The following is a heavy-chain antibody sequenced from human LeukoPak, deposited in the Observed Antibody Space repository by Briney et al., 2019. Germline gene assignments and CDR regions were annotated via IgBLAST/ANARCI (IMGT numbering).Heavy chain of an antibody. CDR2: IDDSGRT. J-gene: IGHJ4*02. CDR1: GGSISSDS. CDR3: ARVDDGGTYFQYFED. Sequence: SESLSLTCIVSGGSISSDSWSWIRQPPGKGLEWMGYIDDSGRTNYNPALKSRGTIAVDTSKNQFSLKLSSVTAADTAVYYCARVDDGGTYFQYFEDWGQGTLVIVSS. D-gene: IGHD1-26*01. V-gene: IGHV4-59*01.